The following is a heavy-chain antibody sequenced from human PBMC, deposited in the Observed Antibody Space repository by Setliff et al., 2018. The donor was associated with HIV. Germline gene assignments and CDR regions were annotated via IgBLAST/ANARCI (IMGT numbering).Heavy chain of an antibody. CDR1: GGTFSSYS. CDR3: AREGGDSSGYYYWFDP. Sequence: SVKVSCKASGGTFSSYSITWVRQAPGQGLEWMGGIIPIFNTANYAQKFQGRVTITADESTSTAYMELSSLGSEDTAVYYCAREGGDSSGYYYWFDPWGQGTLVTSPQ. D-gene: IGHD3-22*01. CDR2: IIPIFNTA. V-gene: IGHV1-69*13. J-gene: IGHJ5*02.